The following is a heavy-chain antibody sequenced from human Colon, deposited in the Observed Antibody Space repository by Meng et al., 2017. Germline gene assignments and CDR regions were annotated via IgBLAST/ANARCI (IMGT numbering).Heavy chain of an antibody. Sequence: VLLQESGPGLAAPSQTLSLTCTVSGDSVSSNSYYWTWIRQHPGTGLEWIGYIYSGGISHYNPSLKSRITMSIDTSKNQFSLQLTSVTAADTAIYYCARDPLAVGPTDRGLDSWGQGTLVTVSS. V-gene: IGHV4-31*03. D-gene: IGHD1-26*01. J-gene: IGHJ4*02. CDR2: IYSGGIS. CDR3: ARDPLAVGPTDRGLDS. CDR1: GDSVSSNSYY.